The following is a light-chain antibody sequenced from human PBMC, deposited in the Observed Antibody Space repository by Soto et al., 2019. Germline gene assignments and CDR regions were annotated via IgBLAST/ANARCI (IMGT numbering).Light chain of an antibody. CDR2: AAS. J-gene: IGKJ1*01. Sequence: DIQMTQSPSSLSASAGDRVTITCQASQGISNYLAWYQQKPGKDPKLLIYAASTLQSGVPSRFSGSGSGTDFTLTISSLQPEDVATYYCQKYNSAPWTFGQGTKVEIK. V-gene: IGKV1-27*01. CDR1: QGISNY. CDR3: QKYNSAPWT.